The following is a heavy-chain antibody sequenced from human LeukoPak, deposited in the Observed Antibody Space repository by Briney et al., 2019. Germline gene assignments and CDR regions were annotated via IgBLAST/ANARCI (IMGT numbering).Heavy chain of an antibody. CDR3: ARGRRSYDFWSGYRSYNWFDP. CDR1: GGSFSGYY. D-gene: IGHD3-3*01. CDR2: IYYSGST. J-gene: IGHJ5*02. Sequence: PSETLSLTCAVYGGSFSGYYWSWIRQPPGKGLEWIGYIYYSGSTYYNPSLKSRVTISVDTSKNQFSLKLSSVTAADTAVYYCARGRRSYDFWSGYRSYNWFDPWGQGTLVTVSS. V-gene: IGHV4-34*01.